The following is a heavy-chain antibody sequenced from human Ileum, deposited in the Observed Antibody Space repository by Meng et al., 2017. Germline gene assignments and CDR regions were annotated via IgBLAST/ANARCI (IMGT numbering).Heavy chain of an antibody. V-gene: IGHV7-4-1*02. CDR2: INTTTGNP. D-gene: IGHD5-18*01. CDR1: GYTFTSYA. Sequence: VQVVQYGSDLKKPGASVKVYCKASGYTFTSYAINWVRQAPGQGLEWMGWINTTTGNPTYAQGFTGRFVFSLDTSVSTAYLQISSLKAEDTAVYYCARGDSYGYVGIDYWGQGTLVTVSS. J-gene: IGHJ4*02. CDR3: ARGDSYGYVGIDY.